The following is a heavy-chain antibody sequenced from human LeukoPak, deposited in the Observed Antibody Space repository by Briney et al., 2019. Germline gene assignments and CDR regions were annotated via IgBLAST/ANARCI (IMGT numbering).Heavy chain of an antibody. V-gene: IGHV3-72*01. Sequence: PGGSLRLSCAASGFTFSDHYMDWVRQAPGKGLDWVGRIRNKANSYSTAYAASVRGRFTIPRDDSENSLYLQMNSLKTEDTAVYYCARGDRSSGSPGIDYWGQGTLVTVSS. CDR2: IRNKANSYST. D-gene: IGHD1-26*01. J-gene: IGHJ4*02. CDR1: GFTFSDHY. CDR3: ARGDRSSGSPGIDY.